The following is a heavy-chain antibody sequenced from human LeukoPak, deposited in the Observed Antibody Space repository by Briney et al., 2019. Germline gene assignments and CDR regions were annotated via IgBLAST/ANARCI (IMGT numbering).Heavy chain of an antibody. J-gene: IGHJ4*02. D-gene: IGHD3-22*01. CDR1: GFTFSSYS. CDR2: ISSSSNTI. V-gene: IGHV3-48*01. CDR3: AKQTRYDSPAGGRGFDY. Sequence: GSLRLTCAASGFTFSSYSMNWVRQAPGKGLEWVSYISSSSNTIYYADSVKGRFTISRDNSKNMIYLEMSSLKAEDTAVYYCAKQTRYDSPAGGRGFDYWGQGTLVTVSS.